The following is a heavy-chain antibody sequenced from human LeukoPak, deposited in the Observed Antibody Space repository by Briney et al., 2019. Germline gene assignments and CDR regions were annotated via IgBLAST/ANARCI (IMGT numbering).Heavy chain of an antibody. V-gene: IGHV3-74*01. CDR2: INSDGSST. D-gene: IGHD6-13*01. Sequence: GGSLRLSCAASGFTFSSYWMHWVRQAPGKGPVWVSRINSDGSSTSYADSVKGRLTISRDNAKNTLYLQMNSLRAEDTAVYYCARGTSASYSSCWYGYWGQGTLDTLPS. J-gene: IGHJ4*02. CDR1: GFTFSSYW. CDR3: ARGTSASYSSCWYGY.